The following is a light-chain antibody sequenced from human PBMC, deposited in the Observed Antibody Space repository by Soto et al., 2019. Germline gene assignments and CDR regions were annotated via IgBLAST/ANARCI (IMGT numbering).Light chain of an antibody. V-gene: IGLV2-14*01. J-gene: IGLJ2*01. CDR2: AVS. Sequence: QSALTQPASVSGSPGQSITISCTGTSSDVGGYNYVSWYQQHPGKAPKLIIFAVSDRPSGDRPSGVSHRFSGSNSGNTASLTISGLQPEDEAVYYCSSYRTISTPVIFGGGTKLTVL. CDR1: SSDVGGYNY. CDR3: SSYRTISTPVI.